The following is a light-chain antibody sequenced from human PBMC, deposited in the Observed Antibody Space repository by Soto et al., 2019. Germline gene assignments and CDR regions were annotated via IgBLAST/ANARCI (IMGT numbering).Light chain of an antibody. CDR2: EVS. J-gene: IGLJ3*02. Sequence: QSALTQPPSASGSPGQSVTISCTGTISDVGGYNYVSWYQQHPGKAPKLMIYEVSKRPSGVPDRFSGSKSGNTASLTVSGLQAEDEANYYCSSYAGSRGVFGGGTKLTVL. CDR1: ISDVGGYNY. V-gene: IGLV2-8*01. CDR3: SSYAGSRGV.